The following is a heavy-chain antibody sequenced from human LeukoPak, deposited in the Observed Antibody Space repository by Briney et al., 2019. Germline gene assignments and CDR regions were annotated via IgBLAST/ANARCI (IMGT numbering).Heavy chain of an antibody. Sequence: SSQTLSLTCAVSGGSISSGGYSWSWIRQPPGKGLEWIGYIYDSGSTYYNPSLKSRVTISVDTSKNQFSLKLSSVTAADTAVYYCARYCSSTSCYNSFDYWGQGTLVTVSS. CDR1: GGSISSGGYS. V-gene: IGHV4-30-2*05. CDR3: ARYCSSTSCYNSFDY. J-gene: IGHJ4*02. D-gene: IGHD2-2*02. CDR2: IYDSGST.